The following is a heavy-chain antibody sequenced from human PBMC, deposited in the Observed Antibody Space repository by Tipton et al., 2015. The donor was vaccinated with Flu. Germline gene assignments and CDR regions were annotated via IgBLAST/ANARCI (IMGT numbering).Heavy chain of an antibody. J-gene: IGHJ5*02. Sequence: SLRLSCTASGFTFGDYAMSWVRQAPGKGLEWVGFIRSKAYGGTTEYAASVKGRFTISRDDSKSIAYLQMNSLKTEDTAVYYCTRVVGATYRNWFDPWGQGTLVTVSS. CDR1: GFTFGDYA. CDR2: IRSKAYGGTT. CDR3: TRVVGATYRNWFDP. D-gene: IGHD1-26*01. V-gene: IGHV3-49*04.